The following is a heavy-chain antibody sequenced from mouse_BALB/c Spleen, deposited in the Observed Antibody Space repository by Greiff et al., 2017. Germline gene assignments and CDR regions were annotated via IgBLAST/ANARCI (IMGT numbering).Heavy chain of an antibody. D-gene: IGHD1-1*01. J-gene: IGHJ1*01. CDR2: IYPGDGDT. V-gene: IGHV1-87*01. CDR3: ARTYYYGSRNWYFDV. Sequence: VKLQESGAELARPGASVKLSCKASGYTFTSYWMQWVKQRPGQGLEWIGAIYPGDGDTRYTQKFKGKATLTADKSSSTAYMQLSSLASEDSAVYYCARTYYYGSRNWYFDVWGAGTTVTVSS. CDR1: GYTFTSYW.